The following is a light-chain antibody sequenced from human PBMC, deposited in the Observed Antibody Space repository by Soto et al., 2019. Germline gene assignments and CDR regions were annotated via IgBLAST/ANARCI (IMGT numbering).Light chain of an antibody. CDR2: GVF. CDR3: QHYDGSPRT. Sequence: ENVLTQSPDTVSLSPGERATLSCRASQGVISNHLAWYQQKPGQAPRLLIYGVFNRATGIPDRFSGSGSGTFFTLTIARLEPEESAVYFCQHYDGSPRTFGQGTKLEIK. CDR1: QGVISNH. V-gene: IGKV3-20*01. J-gene: IGKJ2*01.